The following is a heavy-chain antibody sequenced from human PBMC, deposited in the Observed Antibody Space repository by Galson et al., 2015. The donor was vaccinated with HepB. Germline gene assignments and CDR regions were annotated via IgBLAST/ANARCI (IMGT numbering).Heavy chain of an antibody. CDR1: GFIFSEYY. D-gene: IGHD3-22*01. V-gene: IGHV3-11*06. J-gene: IGHJ4*02. CDR2: ISTSSTYT. CDR3: ARKSFDSSNYYDY. Sequence: LRLSCAASGFIFSEYYMNWIRLTPGKGLEWISYISTSSTYTNYADSVKGRFTISRDNARNAVYLQMNRLRVDDTAVYFCARKSFDSSNYYDYWGRGILVTVAS.